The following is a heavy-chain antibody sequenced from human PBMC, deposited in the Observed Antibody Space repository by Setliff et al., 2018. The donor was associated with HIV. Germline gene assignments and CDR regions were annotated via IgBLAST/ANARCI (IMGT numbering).Heavy chain of an antibody. CDR3: ARAEGYYDNSVHPGRYYYYYMDV. J-gene: IGHJ6*03. CDR2: VHYSGST. D-gene: IGHD3-22*01. Sequence: SETLSLTCTVSGGSISSVGYYWNWIRQHPGKGLEWIGFVHYSGSTYYNPSLKSRLTISVDTSRDQFFLTLDSVTAADTAIYYCARAEGYYDNSVHPGRYYYYYMDVWGKGTTVTVSS. V-gene: IGHV4-31*03. CDR1: GGSISSVGYY.